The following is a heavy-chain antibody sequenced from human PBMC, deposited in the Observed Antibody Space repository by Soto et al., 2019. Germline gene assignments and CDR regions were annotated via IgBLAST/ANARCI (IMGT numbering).Heavy chain of an antibody. J-gene: IGHJ4*02. V-gene: IGHV2-26*01. CDR1: GISQSNARMG. CDR3: ARIPYRSGWYGEDYFDY. D-gene: IGHD6-19*01. Sequence: SGPTLVNPTETLTLTCTVSGISQSNARMGVSWIRQPPGKALEWLAHIFSNDEKSYSTCLKSRLTISNDTSKSQMDLTMTNMDPADTATYYCARIPYRSGWYGEDYFDYWGQRNLVTVSS. CDR2: IFSNDEK.